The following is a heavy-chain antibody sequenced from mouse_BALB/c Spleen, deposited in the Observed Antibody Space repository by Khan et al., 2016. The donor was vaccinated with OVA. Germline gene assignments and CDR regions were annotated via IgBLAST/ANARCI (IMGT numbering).Heavy chain of an antibody. CDR3: TRDRIDY. CDR1: GYTFTTCW. J-gene: IGHJ2*01. CDR2: INPTSGYT. Sequence: QVQLKQSGAELAKPWASVKMSCKASGYTFTTCWRHWGKQRLGQGQEWFGYINPTSGYTDYNEKFKDRATLSADKSSSTAYMQLSSLTSEDSAVYYGTRDRIDYWGQGTTLTVSS. V-gene: IGHV1-7*01.